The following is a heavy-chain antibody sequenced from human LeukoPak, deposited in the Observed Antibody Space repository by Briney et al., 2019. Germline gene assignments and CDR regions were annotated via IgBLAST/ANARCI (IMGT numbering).Heavy chain of an antibody. D-gene: IGHD1-26*01. CDR3: ARDRGSNYAPDAFDI. J-gene: IGHJ3*02. V-gene: IGHV4-31*03. CDR2: IYYSGST. CDR1: GGSISSGGYY. Sequence: SETLSLTCTVSGGSISSGGYYWSWIRQHPGKGLEWIGYIYYSGSTHYNPSLKSRVTISVDTSKNQFSLKLSSVTAADTAVYYCARDRGSNYAPDAFDIWGQGTMVTVSS.